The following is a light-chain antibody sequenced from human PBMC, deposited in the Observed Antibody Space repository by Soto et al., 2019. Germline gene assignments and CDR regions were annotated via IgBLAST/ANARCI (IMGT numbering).Light chain of an antibody. Sequence: DIQMTQSPSSLSASVGDRVTITCRARQSISNYLNWYQQRPGKAPKLLIFGASSIQSGVPSRFRGSGSGADFTLTISSLQPEDFATYYCQQSYNTPLTFGGGTKVQIK. J-gene: IGKJ4*01. V-gene: IGKV1-39*01. CDR3: QQSYNTPLT. CDR1: QSISNY. CDR2: GAS.